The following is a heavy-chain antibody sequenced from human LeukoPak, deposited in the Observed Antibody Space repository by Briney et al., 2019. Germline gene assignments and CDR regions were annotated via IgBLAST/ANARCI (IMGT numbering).Heavy chain of an antibody. Sequence: GGSLRLSCEASGFTFNTYSMNWARQAPGKGLEWVSSIDSSGGYMFYADSVKGRFIISRDNSENTLFLRMNSLRAEDTAVYYCAKATGYLLWGQGTLVIVSS. CDR1: GFTFNTYS. V-gene: IGHV3-21*04. J-gene: IGHJ4*02. CDR2: IDSSGGYM. D-gene: IGHD1-14*01. CDR3: AKATGYLL.